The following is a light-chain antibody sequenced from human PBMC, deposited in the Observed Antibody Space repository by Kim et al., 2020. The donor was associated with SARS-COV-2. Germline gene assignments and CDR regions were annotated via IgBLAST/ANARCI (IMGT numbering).Light chain of an antibody. CDR1: QSVLYSSNNKNY. Sequence: ATIPCKARQSVLYSSNNKNYLAWYQQKPGQPPQLLIYWASTRASGVPDRFSGSGSGTDFTLTISSLQAEDVAVYYCQQCESIPFTFGGGTKVDI. J-gene: IGKJ4*01. V-gene: IGKV4-1*01. CDR3: QQCESIPFT. CDR2: WAS.